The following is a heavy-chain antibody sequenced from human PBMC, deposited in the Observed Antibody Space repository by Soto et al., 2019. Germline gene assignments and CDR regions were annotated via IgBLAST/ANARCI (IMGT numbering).Heavy chain of an antibody. CDR2: ISSRSGNI. V-gene: IGHV3-21*01. CDR1: GFTFSTYS. D-gene: IGHD2-15*01. CDR3: ARDPGSHRSLDY. J-gene: IGHJ4*02. Sequence: EVQLVESGGGLVKPGGSLRLSCAASGFTFSTYSMNWVRQAPGKGLEWVSSISSRSGNIYYADSVKGRFTISRDNAKNSLFLQMNSLRAEDTAVYYCARDPGSHRSLDYWGQGTLVTVSS.